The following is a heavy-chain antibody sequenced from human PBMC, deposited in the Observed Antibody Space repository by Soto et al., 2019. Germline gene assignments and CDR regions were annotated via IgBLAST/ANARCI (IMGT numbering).Heavy chain of an antibody. CDR1: GYTFTSYG. J-gene: IGHJ5*02. V-gene: IGHV1-18*01. D-gene: IGHD6-13*01. CDR2: ISAYNGNT. CDR3: ARGRGDSSSGSLFAFDP. Sequence: ASVKVSCKASGYTFTSYGISCVRQAPRQGLKWIGWISAYNGNTNYPQKLQGRVTMTTDTSTSTAYMELRSLRSDDTAVYYCARGRGDSSSGSLFAFDPWGQGTLVTVSS.